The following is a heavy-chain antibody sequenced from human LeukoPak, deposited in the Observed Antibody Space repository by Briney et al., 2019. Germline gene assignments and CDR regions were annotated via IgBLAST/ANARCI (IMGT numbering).Heavy chain of an antibody. D-gene: IGHD2-21*02. J-gene: IGHJ3*02. CDR3: ARPGVTLYREDAFDI. Sequence: SETLSLTCTVSGGSISSYYWSWIRQPPGKGLEWIGNIYYRGSTYYNPSLKSRVTISVDTSKNQFSLKLSSVTAADTAVYYCARPGVTLYREDAFDIWGPGAMVTVSS. V-gene: IGHV4-59*04. CDR2: IYYRGST. CDR1: GGSISSYY.